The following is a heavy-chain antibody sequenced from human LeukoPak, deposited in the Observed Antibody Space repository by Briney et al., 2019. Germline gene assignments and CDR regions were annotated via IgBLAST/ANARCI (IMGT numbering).Heavy chain of an antibody. CDR2: IYYSGNT. D-gene: IGHD3-22*01. J-gene: IGHJ3*02. CDR1: GYSISSGYY. Sequence: SETLSLTCTVSGYSISSGYYWTWIRQPPGKGLEWIGHIYYSGNTIYNPSLKSRVTISVDTSKNQFSLKLTSVTTADTAVYYWAGEDYFDSSGYASWRFDIWGQGTMVTVSS. V-gene: IGHV4-61*01. CDR3: AGEDYFDSSGYASWRFDI.